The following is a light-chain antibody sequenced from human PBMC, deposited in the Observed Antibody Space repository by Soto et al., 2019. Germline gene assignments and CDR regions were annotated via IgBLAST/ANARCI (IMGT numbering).Light chain of an antibody. Sequence: QSVLTQPASVSGSPGEWITISCTGNRNEVDGYDYVSWYQQHPGKAPKLMIYDVSNRPSGVSNRFSGSKSGNTASLTISGLQDDDEADYYCSSYTSSITLGVFGTGTKVTVL. V-gene: IGLV2-14*01. J-gene: IGLJ1*01. CDR2: DVS. CDR3: SSYTSSITLGV. CDR1: RNEVDGYDY.